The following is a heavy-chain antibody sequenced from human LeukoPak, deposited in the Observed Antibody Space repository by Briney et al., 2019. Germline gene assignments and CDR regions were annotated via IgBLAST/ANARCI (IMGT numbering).Heavy chain of an antibody. CDR2: INHSGST. J-gene: IGHJ4*02. CDR1: GGSFSGYY. D-gene: IGHD5-18*01. V-gene: IGHV4-34*01. CDR3: ARTAMGEIDY. Sequence: PSETPSLTCAVYGGSFSGYYWSWIRQPPGKGLEWIGEINHSGSTNYNPSLKSRVTISVDTSKNQFSLKLSSVTAADTAVYYCARTAMGEIDYWGQGTLVTVSS.